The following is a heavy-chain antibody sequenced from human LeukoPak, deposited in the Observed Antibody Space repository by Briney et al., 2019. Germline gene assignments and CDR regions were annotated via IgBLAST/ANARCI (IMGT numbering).Heavy chain of an antibody. V-gene: IGHV4-59*08. J-gene: IGHJ4*02. D-gene: IGHD1-1*01. CDR1: GGSISSYY. CDR3: ARHKRATFDY. CDR2: IYYSGST. Sequence: SSETLSLTCTVSGGSISSYYWSWIRQPPGKGLEWIGYIYYSGSTNYNPSLKSRVTISVDTSKNQFSLKPSSVTAADTAVYYCARHKRATFDYWGEGTLVTVSS.